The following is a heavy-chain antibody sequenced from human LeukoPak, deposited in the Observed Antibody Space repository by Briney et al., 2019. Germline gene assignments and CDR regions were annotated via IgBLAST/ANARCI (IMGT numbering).Heavy chain of an antibody. CDR2: IYYSGST. D-gene: IGHD3-22*01. Sequence: SETLSLTCTVSGGSISSSSYYWGWIRQPPGKGLEWIGSIYYSGSTYYNPSLKSRVTISVDTSKNQFSLKLSSVTAADTAVYYCARGLSYYDSSGYLTAHFDYWGQGTLVTVSS. V-gene: IGHV4-39*07. CDR3: ARGLSYYDSSGYLTAHFDY. CDR1: GGSISSSSYY. J-gene: IGHJ4*02.